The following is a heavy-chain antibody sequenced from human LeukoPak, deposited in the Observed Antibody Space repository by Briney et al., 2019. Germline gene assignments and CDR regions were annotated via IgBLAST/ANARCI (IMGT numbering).Heavy chain of an antibody. D-gene: IGHD5-18*01. CDR1: GYTFTSYG. CDR2: ISAYNGNT. CDR3: ARGGGIQLWLRGPYYFDY. J-gene: IGHJ4*02. Sequence: ASVKVSCKASGYTFTSYGISWVRQAPGQGLEWMGWISAYNGNTNYAQKLQGRVTMTTDTSTSTAYMELRSLRSDDTAVYYCARGGGIQLWLRGPYYFDYWGQGTLVTVSS. V-gene: IGHV1-18*01.